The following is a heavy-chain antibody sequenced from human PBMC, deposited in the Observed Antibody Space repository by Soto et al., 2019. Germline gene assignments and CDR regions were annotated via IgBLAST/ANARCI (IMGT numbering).Heavy chain of an antibody. V-gene: IGHV4-34*01. CDR1: GGSFSGYY. CDR3: ARGPRGRNWFDP. J-gene: IGHJ5*02. Sequence: KSSETLSLTCAVYGGSFSGYYWSWIRQPPGKGLEWIGEINHSGSTNYNPSLKSRVTISVDTSKNQFSLKLSSVTAADTAVYYCARGPRGRNWFDPWGQGTLVTVSS. CDR2: INHSGST.